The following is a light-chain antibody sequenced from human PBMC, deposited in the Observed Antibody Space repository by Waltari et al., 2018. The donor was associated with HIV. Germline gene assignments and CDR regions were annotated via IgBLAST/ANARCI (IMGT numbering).Light chain of an antibody. CDR3: QSYDSSLSGVV. CDR1: RSNIGAGSD. CDR2: GNS. J-gene: IGLJ2*01. V-gene: IGLV1-40*01. Sequence: QSVLTQPPSVSGAPGQRVTISCTGSRSNIGAGSDVHWYQQLPGTAPKLLISGNSNRPSGVPDRFSGSKSGTSASLAITGLQAEDEADYYCQSYDSSLSGVVFGGGTKLTVL.